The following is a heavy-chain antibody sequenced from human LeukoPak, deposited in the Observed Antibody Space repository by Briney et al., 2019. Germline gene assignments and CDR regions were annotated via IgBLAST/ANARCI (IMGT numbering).Heavy chain of an antibody. D-gene: IGHD3-3*01. CDR2: ISWNSGSI. J-gene: IGHJ4*02. Sequence: QPGRSLRLSCAASGFTFDDYAMHWVRQAPGKGLEWVSGISWNSGSIGYADTVKGRFTISRDNAKNSLYLQMSSLRAEDTAVYYCARVYDDFWSGYYFFDYWGQGTLVTVSS. CDR1: GFTFDDYA. CDR3: ARVYDDFWSGYYFFDY. V-gene: IGHV3-9*01.